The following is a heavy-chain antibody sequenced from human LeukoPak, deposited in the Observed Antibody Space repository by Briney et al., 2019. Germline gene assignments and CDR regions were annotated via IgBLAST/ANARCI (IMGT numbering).Heavy chain of an antibody. D-gene: IGHD4-11*01. CDR3: ARRRTTVTTSWGIRSSQLTYNWFDP. CDR1: CGSISSSGYY. V-gene: IGHV4-61*05. Sequence: PSETLSLTCTVSCGSISSSGYYWAWIRQPPGKGLEWIGYIYYTGSANYNPSLKSRLTISVDTSKNQFSLKLSSVTAADTAVYYCARRRTTVTTSWGIRSSQLTYNWFDPWGQGTLVTVSS. J-gene: IGHJ5*02. CDR2: IYYTGSA.